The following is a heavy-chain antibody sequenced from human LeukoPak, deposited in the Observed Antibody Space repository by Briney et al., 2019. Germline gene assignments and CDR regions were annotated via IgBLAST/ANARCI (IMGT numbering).Heavy chain of an antibody. Sequence: SVKVSCKASGGTFSSYAISWVRQAPGQGLEWMGRIIPILGIANYAQKFQGRVTITADKSTSTAYMELSSLRSEDTAVYYCARPSPEGALDYWGQGTLVTVSS. CDR3: ARPSPEGALDY. D-gene: IGHD3-16*01. CDR1: GGTFSSYA. V-gene: IGHV1-69*04. J-gene: IGHJ4*02. CDR2: IIPILGIA.